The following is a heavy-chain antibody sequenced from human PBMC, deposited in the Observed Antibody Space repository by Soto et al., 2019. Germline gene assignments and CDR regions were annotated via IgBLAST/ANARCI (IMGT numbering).Heavy chain of an antibody. V-gene: IGHV4-39*01. CDR3: SRRAPEGFDP. CDR1: GGSISKSTYY. Sequence: SETLSLTCTVSGGSISKSTYYWVWIRQPPGKGLEWVGSMSYSGSTYYNPSLKSRVAISVDTSKNQLYLQVSYVTAADTAVYYCSRRAPEGFDPWGQGTLVTVSS. CDR2: MSYSGST. J-gene: IGHJ5*02.